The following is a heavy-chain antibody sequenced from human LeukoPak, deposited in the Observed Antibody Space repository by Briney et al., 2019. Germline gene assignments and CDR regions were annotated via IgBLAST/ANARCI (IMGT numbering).Heavy chain of an antibody. J-gene: IGHJ3*02. CDR1: GDTFSSYA. Sequence: SVKVSCKASGDTFSSYAISWVPQAPGQGLEWMREFIPIFGTANYAQKFQGRVTITADKSTSTACMELSSLRSEDTAVYYCARAPQQWLVRKNAFDIWGQGTMVTVSS. CDR2: FIPIFGTA. CDR3: ARAPQQWLVRKNAFDI. V-gene: IGHV1-69*06. D-gene: IGHD6-19*01.